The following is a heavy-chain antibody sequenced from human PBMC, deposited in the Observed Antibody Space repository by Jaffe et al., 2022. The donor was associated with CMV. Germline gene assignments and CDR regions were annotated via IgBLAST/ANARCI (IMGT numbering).Heavy chain of an antibody. J-gene: IGHJ4*02. CDR2: IVPIFGTA. V-gene: IGHV1-69*01. CDR1: GAFLGSYA. Sequence: QVQLVQSGAEVKKPGSSVKVSCTAPGAFLGSYAINWVRQAPGQGLQWMGGIVPIFGTANYARKFQGRVTIAADESTSTAYMELTSLTFEDTAVYYCARVNYGYFDDWGQGTPVTVSS. D-gene: IGHD3-16*01. CDR3: ARVNYGYFDD.